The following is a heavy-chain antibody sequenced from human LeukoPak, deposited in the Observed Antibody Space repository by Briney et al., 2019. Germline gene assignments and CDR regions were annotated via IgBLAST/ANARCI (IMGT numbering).Heavy chain of an antibody. CDR1: GGSFSDYF. Sequence: SETLSLTCAVYGGSFSDYFWGWIRQPPGKGLEWIGEINHSGRTYYNPSLKSRVTISVYTSKNQFSLNLSSVTAADTAVYYCARDVVVVPAAIHYGMDVWGQGTTVTVSS. V-gene: IGHV4-34*01. CDR2: INHSGRT. D-gene: IGHD2-2*01. CDR3: ARDVVVVPAAIHYGMDV. J-gene: IGHJ6*02.